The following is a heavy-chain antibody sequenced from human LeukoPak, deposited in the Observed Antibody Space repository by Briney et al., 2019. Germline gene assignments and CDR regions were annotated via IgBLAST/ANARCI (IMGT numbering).Heavy chain of an antibody. Sequence: ASVTLSLTCSGSGFTICSVTWSWLPPGHGLEWMGGISPYKGNTNYAQKLQGRVTMTTDTSTSTAYMELRSLRSDDTAVYYCARDMTVTTVDWGNYFDDWGQGTLVTVSS. D-gene: IGHD4-17*01. V-gene: IGHV1-18*01. CDR2: ISPYKGNT. CDR3: ARDMTVTTVDWGNYFDD. J-gene: IGHJ4*02. CDR1: GSGFTICS.